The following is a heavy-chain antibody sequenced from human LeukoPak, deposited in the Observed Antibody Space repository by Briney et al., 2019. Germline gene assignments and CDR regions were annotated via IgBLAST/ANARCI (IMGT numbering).Heavy chain of an antibody. CDR3: APRGYSSSLNYYYYYMDV. V-gene: IGHV3-30*02. D-gene: IGHD6-13*01. CDR1: GFTFSSYG. J-gene: IGHJ6*03. CDR2: IRYDGSNK. Sequence: GGSLRLSCAASGFTFSSYGMHWVRQAPGKGLEWVAFIRYDGSNKYYADSVKGRFTISRDNSKNTLYLQMNSLRAEDTAVYYCAPRGYSSSLNYYYYYMDVRGKGTTVTVSS.